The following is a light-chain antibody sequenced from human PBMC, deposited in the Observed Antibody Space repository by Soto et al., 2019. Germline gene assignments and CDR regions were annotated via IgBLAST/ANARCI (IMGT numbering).Light chain of an antibody. CDR1: GSDVGGYNY. CDR3: SSYTSSATWV. V-gene: IGLV2-14*01. J-gene: IGLJ3*02. CDR2: EVT. Sequence: QAVVTQPASVSGSPGQSITISCIGTGSDVGGYNYVAWYQHHPGKAPKLLIYEVTNRPSGVSNRFSGSKSGNTASLTISGLQAEDESDYYCSSYTSSATWVFGGGTKVTVL.